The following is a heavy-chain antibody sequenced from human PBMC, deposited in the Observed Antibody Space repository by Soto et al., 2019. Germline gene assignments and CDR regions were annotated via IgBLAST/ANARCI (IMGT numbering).Heavy chain of an antibody. CDR3: ARDRIAAAGTYYYYGMDV. J-gene: IGHJ6*02. D-gene: IGHD6-13*01. CDR2: ISYDGSNK. CDR1: GFTFSSYA. V-gene: IGHV3-30-3*01. Sequence: GGSLRLSCAASGFTFSSYAMHWVRQAPGKGLEWVAVISYDGSNKYYADSVKGRFTISRDNSKNTLYLQMNSLRAGDTAVYYCARDRIAAAGTYYYYGMDVWGQGTTVTVSS.